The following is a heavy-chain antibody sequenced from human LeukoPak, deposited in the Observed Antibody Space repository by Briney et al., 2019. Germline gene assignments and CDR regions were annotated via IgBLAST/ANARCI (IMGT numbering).Heavy chain of an antibody. V-gene: IGHV4-4*07. Sequence: KPSKTLSLTCTVSGGSISSYYWSWIRQPAGEGLEWIGRIYTSGSTNYNPSLKSRVTMSVDTSKNQFSLKLSSVTAADTAVYYCARDRHYYGSGSYYLNPFDYWGQGTLVTVSS. CDR2: IYTSGST. J-gene: IGHJ4*02. CDR1: GGSISSYY. CDR3: ARDRHYYGSGSYYLNPFDY. D-gene: IGHD3-10*01.